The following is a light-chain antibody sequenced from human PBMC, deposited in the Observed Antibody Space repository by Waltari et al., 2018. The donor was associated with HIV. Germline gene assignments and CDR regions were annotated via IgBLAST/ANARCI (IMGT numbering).Light chain of an antibody. CDR2: EGN. V-gene: IGLV2-23*01. Sequence: QSALTQPASVSGSPGQSITISCTGTSSDLGTSSLVSWYQHHPGKAPKLMMYEGNKRPSGVSNRFSGSKSGNTASLTISGLQAEDEADYYCSSYTSFSTVLFGGGTKLTVL. CDR3: SSYTSFSTVL. J-gene: IGLJ2*01. CDR1: SSDLGTSSL.